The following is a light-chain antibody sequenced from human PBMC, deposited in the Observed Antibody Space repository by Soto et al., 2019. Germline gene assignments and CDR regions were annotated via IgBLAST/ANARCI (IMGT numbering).Light chain of an antibody. Sequence: DIVITQSPATLSVSPGARATLSCRTSKNPSSNLAWYQQKPAEAPSPLIYGPSTRAAGIPARCSGSGYWTEFTHTITSLQSEDFAVYYCKQYYDWPITLGKGTRLEIK. J-gene: IGKJ5*01. V-gene: IGKV3-15*01. CDR3: KQYYDWPIT. CDR1: KNPSSN. CDR2: GPS.